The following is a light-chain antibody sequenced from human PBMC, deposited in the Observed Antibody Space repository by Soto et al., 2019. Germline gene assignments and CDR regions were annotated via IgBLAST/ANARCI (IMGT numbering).Light chain of an antibody. CDR3: QQSYSTPIT. J-gene: IGKJ2*01. Sequence: EILLTQSPASLSVSPGESATLSCRASQSLNTDLAWYQQKPGQAPRLLLYGASTRATGTPTRFSGSGSGTEFTLTISSLQSEDFAIYYCQQSYSTPITFGQGTKLEIK. V-gene: IGKV3-15*01. CDR1: QSLNTD. CDR2: GAS.